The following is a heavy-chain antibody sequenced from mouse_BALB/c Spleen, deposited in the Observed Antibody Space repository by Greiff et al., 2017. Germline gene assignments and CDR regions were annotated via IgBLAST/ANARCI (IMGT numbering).Heavy chain of an antibody. V-gene: IGHV2-4-1*01. CDR1: GFSLTSYG. J-gene: IGHJ3*01. CDR3: ARPNYDGAWFAY. CDR2: IWSGGST. D-gene: IGHD2-4*01. Sequence: VMLVESGPGLVQPSQSLSITCTVSGFSLTSYGVHWVRQSPGKGLEWLGVIWSGGSTDYNAAFISRLSISKDNSKSQVFFKMNSLQADDTAIYYCARPNYDGAWFAYWGQGTLVTVSA.